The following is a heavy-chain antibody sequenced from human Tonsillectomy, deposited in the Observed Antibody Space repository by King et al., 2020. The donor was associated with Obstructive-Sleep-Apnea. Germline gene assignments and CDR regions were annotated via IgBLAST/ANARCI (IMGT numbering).Heavy chain of an antibody. CDR1: GFTFDDYA. CDR3: AKDKDSSGWYADY. J-gene: IGHJ4*02. Sequence: VQLVESGGGLVQPGRSLRLSCVASGFTFDDYAMHWVRQAPGKGLEWVAGISWNSGSIGYVDSVKGRFTISRDNVKKSLYLQMNSLRFEDTALYYCAKDKDSSGWYADYWGQGTLVTVSS. CDR2: ISWNSGSI. V-gene: IGHV3-9*01. D-gene: IGHD6-19*01.